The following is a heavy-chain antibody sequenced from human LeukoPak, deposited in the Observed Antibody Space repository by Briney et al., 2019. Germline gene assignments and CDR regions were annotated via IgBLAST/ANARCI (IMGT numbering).Heavy chain of an antibody. D-gene: IGHD2-15*01. Sequence: PGGSLRLSCAASGFTFSSDAVSWVRHAPRKWLEWVSAISGSGGSTYYADSVKGRFSLSRDNSTNTLYMQMNSLIAADPAVSYCAQDKITYRSGCSSTSPSFDSTGEGNPVTVSS. CDR2: ISGSGGST. CDR1: GFTFSSDA. J-gene: IGHJ4*02. CDR3: AQDKITYRSGCSSTSPSFDS. V-gene: IGHV3-23*01.